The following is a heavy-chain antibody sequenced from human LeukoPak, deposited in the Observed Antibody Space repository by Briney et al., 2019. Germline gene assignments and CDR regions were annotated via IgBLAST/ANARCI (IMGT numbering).Heavy chain of an antibody. J-gene: IGHJ6*03. Sequence: GGSLRLSCAASGFTFSSYWMSWVRQAPGKGLEWVANIKQDGSEKYYVDSVKGRFTISRDNAKNSLYLQMNSLRAEDTAVYYCARGARDAVYYYYYMDVWGKGTTVTVSS. D-gene: IGHD6-19*01. CDR3: ARGARDAVYYYYYMDV. CDR1: GFTFSSYW. CDR2: IKQDGSEK. V-gene: IGHV3-7*01.